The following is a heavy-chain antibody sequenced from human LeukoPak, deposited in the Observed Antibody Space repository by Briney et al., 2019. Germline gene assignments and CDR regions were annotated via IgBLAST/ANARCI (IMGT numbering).Heavy chain of an antibody. CDR3: ARSFGDTYYWYFGL. Sequence: GASLGLSCTASGFTVSGYDMNWVRQAPGKGLEWVSSISSRGSAMYYVDSVEGRSTIPRANAKNSLYLQMNSLRAEDTATYYCARSFGDTYYWYFGLWGRGTLLTVSS. D-gene: IGHD4-17*01. J-gene: IGHJ2*01. CDR1: GFTVSGYD. V-gene: IGHV3-48*03. CDR2: ISSRGSAM.